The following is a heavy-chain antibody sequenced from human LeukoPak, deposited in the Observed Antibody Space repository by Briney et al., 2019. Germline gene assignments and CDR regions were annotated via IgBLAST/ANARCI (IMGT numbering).Heavy chain of an antibody. Sequence: GGSLRLSCAASGFTFSDHAMHWVRQAPGKGLEWVSAVGIAADTFYPGSVKGRFTISRENAKNSLYLQMNSLRAEDTAVYYCARDLGYCTNGVCHTRFDYWGQGTLVAVSS. CDR1: GFTFSDHA. V-gene: IGHV3-13*01. J-gene: IGHJ4*02. D-gene: IGHD2-8*01. CDR3: ARDLGYCTNGVCHTRFDY. CDR2: VGIAADT.